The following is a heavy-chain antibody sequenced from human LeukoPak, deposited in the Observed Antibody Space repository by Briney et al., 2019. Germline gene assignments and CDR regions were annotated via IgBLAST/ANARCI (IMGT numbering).Heavy chain of an antibody. Sequence: GASVKVSCKASGYTFTGYYMHLVRQAPGQGLEWMGWINPNSGGTNYAQKFQGRVTMTRDTSISTAYMELSRLRSDDTAVYYCARDSIHYDFWSGLDYWGQGTLVTVSS. CDR1: GYTFTGYY. V-gene: IGHV1-2*02. CDR3: ARDSIHYDFWSGLDY. CDR2: INPNSGGT. D-gene: IGHD3-3*01. J-gene: IGHJ4*02.